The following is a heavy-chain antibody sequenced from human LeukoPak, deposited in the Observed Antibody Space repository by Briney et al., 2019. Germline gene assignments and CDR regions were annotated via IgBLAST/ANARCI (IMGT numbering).Heavy chain of an antibody. V-gene: IGHV3-53*01. Sequence: GGSLRLSCAASGFTVDSNYLSWVRQAPGKGLEWVSTIYTGGNTYYAASVKGRFTSSRDFSKNTVFLHMNSLRAEDTAMYYCARGDDSGYYDYFDYWGQGALVTVSS. CDR2: IYTGGNT. CDR3: ARGDDSGYYDYFDY. CDR1: GFTVDSNY. J-gene: IGHJ4*02. D-gene: IGHD3-22*01.